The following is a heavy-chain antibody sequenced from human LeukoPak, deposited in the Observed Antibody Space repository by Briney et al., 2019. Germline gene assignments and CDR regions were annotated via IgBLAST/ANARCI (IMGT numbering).Heavy chain of an antibody. CDR2: ISGSGGST. V-gene: IGHV3-23*01. CDR1: GFTFSSYA. CDR3: AKGGGYSYGSGYFDY. Sequence: GSLRLSCAASGFTFSSYAMSWVRQAPGKGLEWVSAISGSGGSTYYADSVKGRFTISRDNSKNTLYLQMNSLRAEDTAVYYCAKGGGYSYGSGYFDYWGQGTLVTVSS. D-gene: IGHD5-18*01. J-gene: IGHJ4*02.